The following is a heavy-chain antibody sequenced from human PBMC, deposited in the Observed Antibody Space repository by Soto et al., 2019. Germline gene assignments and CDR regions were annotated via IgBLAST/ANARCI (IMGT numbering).Heavy chain of an antibody. D-gene: IGHD6-13*01. CDR3: AKGYSSSWLGYFDY. V-gene: IGHV3-30*18. CDR2: ISSDGSNK. CDR1: GFSFSSYG. J-gene: IGHJ4*01. Sequence: QVQLVESGGGVVQPGTSLRLSCAASGFSFSSYGIHWVRQAPGKGLEWVAVISSDGSNKYFADSVKGRFTISRDNSKNTLYLQMNSLRTEDTAVYYCAKGYSSSWLGYFDYWGHGTLVTVSS.